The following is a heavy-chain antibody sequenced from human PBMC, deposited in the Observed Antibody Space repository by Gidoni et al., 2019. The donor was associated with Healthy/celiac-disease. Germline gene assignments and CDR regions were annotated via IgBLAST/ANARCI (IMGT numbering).Heavy chain of an antibody. CDR3: ARDLAHCSSTSCYYYYYYYYMDV. CDR1: GFTFSSYS. CDR2: ISSSSSTI. D-gene: IGHD2-2*01. Sequence: EVQLVESGGGLVQPGGSLRLSCAASGFTFSSYSMHWVRQAPGKGLEWVSYISSSSSTIYYADSVKGRFTISRDNDKNSLYLQMNSLRDEDTAVYYCARDLAHCSSTSCYYYYYYYYMDVWGKGTTVTVSS. J-gene: IGHJ6*03. V-gene: IGHV3-48*02.